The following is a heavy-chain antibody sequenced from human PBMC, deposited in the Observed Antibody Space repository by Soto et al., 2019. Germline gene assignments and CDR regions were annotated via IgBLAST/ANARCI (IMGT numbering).Heavy chain of an antibody. CDR2: IYYSGST. Sequence: QVQLQESGPGLVKPSETLSLTCTVSGGSIKNFYWSWIRQPPGKGLEWIGYIYYSGSTNYNPSLKSRVTISVDTSKNQSSLKLSSVTAADTAVYYCARDSGYDPQTLDYWGQGTLVTVSS. V-gene: IGHV4-59*01. D-gene: IGHD5-12*01. CDR1: GGSIKNFY. J-gene: IGHJ4*02. CDR3: ARDSGYDPQTLDY.